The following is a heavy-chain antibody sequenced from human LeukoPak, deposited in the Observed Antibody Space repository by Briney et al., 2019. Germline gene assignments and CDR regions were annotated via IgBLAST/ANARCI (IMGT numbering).Heavy chain of an antibody. J-gene: IGHJ4*02. CDR1: GGSISSGSYY. V-gene: IGHV4-39*07. CDR2: IYYSGST. Sequence: SETLSLTCTVSGGSISSGSYYWGWIRQPPGKGLEWIGSIYYSGSTYYNPSLKSRVTISVDTSKNQFSLKLSSVTAADTAVYYCARVGGGRGMNVDYWGQGTLVTVSS. CDR3: ARVGGGRGMNVDY. D-gene: IGHD2-15*01.